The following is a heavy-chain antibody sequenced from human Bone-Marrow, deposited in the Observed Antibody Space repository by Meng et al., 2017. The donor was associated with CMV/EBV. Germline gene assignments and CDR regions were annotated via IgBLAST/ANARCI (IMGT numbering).Heavy chain of an antibody. Sequence: FTFGGHGMHWVRQAPGKGLEGVAVIWYEGSKKNYADSVKGRFTISRDNSRNTLFLQMDSLRAEDTAVYYCANRIAVAGYYYYGMDVWGQGTTVTVSS. D-gene: IGHD6-19*01. J-gene: IGHJ6*02. V-gene: IGHV3-33*06. CDR2: IWYEGSKK. CDR3: ANRIAVAGYYYYGMDV. CDR1: FTFGGHG.